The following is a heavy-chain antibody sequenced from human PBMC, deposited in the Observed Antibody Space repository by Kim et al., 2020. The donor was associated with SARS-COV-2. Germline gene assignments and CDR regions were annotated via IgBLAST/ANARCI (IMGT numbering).Heavy chain of an antibody. CDR1: GYTFTSYA. CDR2: INAGNGNT. D-gene: IGHD4-17*01. V-gene: IGHV1-3*01. J-gene: IGHJ6*02. Sequence: ASVKVSCKASGYTFTSYAMHWVRQAPGQRLEWMGWINAGNGNTKYSQKFQGRVTITRDTSASTAYMELSSLRSEDTAVYYCARADYGDPPHYYYYGMDVWGQGTTVTVSS. CDR3: ARADYGDPPHYYYYGMDV.